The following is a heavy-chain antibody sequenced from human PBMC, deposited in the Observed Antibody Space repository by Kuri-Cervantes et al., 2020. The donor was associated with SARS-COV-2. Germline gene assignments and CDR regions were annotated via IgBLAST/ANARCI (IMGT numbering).Heavy chain of an antibody. D-gene: IGHD1-26*01. CDR1: DDSISGGYY. J-gene: IGHJ3*02. V-gene: IGHV4-38-2*01. CDR2: IYHSGSI. Sequence: GSLRLSCAVSDDSISGGYYWGWIRQSPGKGLEWIGSIYHSGSIFYNPSLKSRVTILLDTSKNQFSLKLTSVTAAVTAGYYCARREGGGSYNVAFDIWGQGTLVTVSS. CDR3: ARREGGGSYNVAFDI.